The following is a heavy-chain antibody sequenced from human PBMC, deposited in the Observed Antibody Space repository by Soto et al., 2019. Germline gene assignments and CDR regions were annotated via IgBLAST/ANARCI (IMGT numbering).Heavy chain of an antibody. CDR3: ARDHIIPAVGTLDY. V-gene: IGHV1-18*01. Sequence: ASVKVSCKATGYTFSNYGISWVRQVPGQGLEWMGWISVYKGKTNYAQKFQGRVIMTTDTSTSTAYMELRTLRSDDTAVYYCARDHIIPAVGTLDYWGQGTLVTSPQ. CDR2: ISVYKGKT. D-gene: IGHD6-13*01. J-gene: IGHJ4*02. CDR1: GYTFSNYG.